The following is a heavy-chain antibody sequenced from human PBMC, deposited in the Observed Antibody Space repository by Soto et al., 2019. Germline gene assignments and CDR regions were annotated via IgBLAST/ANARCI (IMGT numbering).Heavy chain of an antibody. CDR1: AGYFSGYY. CDR2: INHSGST. D-gene: IGHD5-18*01. CDR3: ARGYSYGKNYYYYGMDV. J-gene: IGHJ6*02. V-gene: IGHV4-34*01. Sequence: LSLTCAVYAGYFSGYYWSWIRQPPGKGLEWIGEINHSGSTNYNPSLKSRVTISVDTSKNQFSLKLSSVTAADTAVYYCARGYSYGKNYYYYGMDVWGQGXTVTVYS.